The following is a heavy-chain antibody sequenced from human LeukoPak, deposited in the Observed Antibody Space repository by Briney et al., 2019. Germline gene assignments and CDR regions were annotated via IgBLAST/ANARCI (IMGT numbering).Heavy chain of an antibody. V-gene: IGHV1-18*01. J-gene: IGHJ4*02. CDR2: ISPKNGDT. CDR3: ARGPLYGDYYRDF. D-gene: IGHD4-17*01. Sequence: ASVKVSCKASHYNFSDYTINWVRQAPGQGLEWMGWISPKNGDTNPAQRFQGRVTMTTETSTTTAYMDLRNLTSDDTAVYFCARGPLYGDYYRDFWGQGTLVTVSS. CDR1: HYNFSDYT.